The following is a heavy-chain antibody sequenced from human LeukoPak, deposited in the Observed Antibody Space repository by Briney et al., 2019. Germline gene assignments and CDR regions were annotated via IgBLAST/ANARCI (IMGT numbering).Heavy chain of an antibody. V-gene: IGHV3-21*01. CDR3: AREASPHPHYDFWSGYYVPFDP. D-gene: IGHD3-3*01. CDR1: GFTFSSYG. CDR2: ISSSSSYI. Sequence: PGRSLRLSCAASGFTFSSYGMHWVRQAPGKGLEWVSSISSSSSYIYYADSVKGRFTISRDNAKNSLYLQMNSLRAEDTAVYYCAREASPHPHYDFWSGYYVPFDPWGQGTLVTVSS. J-gene: IGHJ5*02.